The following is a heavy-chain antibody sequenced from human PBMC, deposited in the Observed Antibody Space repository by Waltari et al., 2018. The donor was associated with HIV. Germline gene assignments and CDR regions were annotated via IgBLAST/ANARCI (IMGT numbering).Heavy chain of an antibody. J-gene: IGHJ4*02. V-gene: IGHV4-34*02. D-gene: IGHD3-22*01. CDR3: SRGPWSDTSAYYSL. Sequence: QEQIQQRGDGLLKPSETLSLTCDVHPESFSGYFWSLIRQPPGKGLEWIGAIHHDGGTTYNPSLKSRVSISIDTSKKQFSLKLGSVTAADTAVYYGSRGPWSDTSAYYSLWGQGTLVTVSP. CDR1: PESFSGYF. CDR2: IHHDGGT.